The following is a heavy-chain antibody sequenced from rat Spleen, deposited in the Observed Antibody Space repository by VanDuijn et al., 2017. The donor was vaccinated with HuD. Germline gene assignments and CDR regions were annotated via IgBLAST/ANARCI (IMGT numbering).Heavy chain of an antibody. CDR1: GFPFSNYD. CDR3: AVSGYGY. J-gene: IGHJ2*01. V-gene: IGHV5-7*01. Sequence: EVQLLESGGGLVQPGRSMKLSCAASGFPFSNYDMAWVRQAPKADLEWVATISYDGINTYYPDSVKGRFTISRDNAENTVYLQMNSLRSEDTATYYCAVSGYGYWGQGIMVTVSS. CDR2: ISYDGINT. D-gene: IGHD4-3*01.